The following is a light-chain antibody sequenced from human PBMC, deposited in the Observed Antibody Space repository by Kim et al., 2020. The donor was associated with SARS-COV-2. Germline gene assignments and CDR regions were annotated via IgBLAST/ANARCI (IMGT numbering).Light chain of an antibody. CDR1: STKVGGICA. CDR2: ENT. Sequence: TGSSTKVGGICAVHWYQQFPGTAPKRLIYENTKRLSGVSDRFSGSKSGSTATLVIAGLQVEDEADYYCQSFDNSRSGWGSPMTGWVFGGGTQLTVL. J-gene: IGLJ3*02. V-gene: IGLV1-40*01. CDR3: QSFDNSRSGWGSPMTGWV.